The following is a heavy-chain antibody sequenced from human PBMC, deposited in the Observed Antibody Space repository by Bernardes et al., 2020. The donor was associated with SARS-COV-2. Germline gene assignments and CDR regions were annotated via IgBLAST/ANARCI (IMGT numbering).Heavy chain of an antibody. Sequence: ASVKVSCTASGYTFTSYYMDWVRQAPGQGLEWMGTINPRGGSTTYAQTFQGRVTMTRDTSTNTVYMELSSLRSEDTAVYYCARDPLRGDGYNYCDYWGQGTLVTGSS. CDR3: ARDPLRGDGYNYCDY. D-gene: IGHD5-12*01. J-gene: IGHJ4*02. CDR1: GYTFTSYY. CDR2: INPRGGST. V-gene: IGHV1-46*03.